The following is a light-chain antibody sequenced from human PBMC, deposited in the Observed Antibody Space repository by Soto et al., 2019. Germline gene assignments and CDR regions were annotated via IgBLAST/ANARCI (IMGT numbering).Light chain of an antibody. V-gene: IGKV3-20*01. CDR3: QQHGSSPYT. CDR1: QSVSSS. Sequence: EIVLTQSPGTLSLPPGERATLSCRASQSVSSSLAWYQQKPGQAPRLVIYGAASRATDIPDRFSGSGSGTDFTLTISRLEPEDSAVYFCQQHGSSPYTFGQGTKLEI. J-gene: IGKJ2*01. CDR2: GAA.